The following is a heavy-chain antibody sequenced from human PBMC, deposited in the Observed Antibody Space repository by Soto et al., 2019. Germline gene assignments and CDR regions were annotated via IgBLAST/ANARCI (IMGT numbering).Heavy chain of an antibody. V-gene: IGHV1-18*01. J-gene: IGHJ6*02. CDR2: ISAYNGKT. CDR3: ARGGDVNYSHGMDV. CDR1: GYTFTSYG. D-gene: IGHD5-12*01. Sequence: QVKLVQSGGGVKKPGASVKLSCTASGYTFTSYGISWVRQAPGQGLEWMGWISAYNGKTNYAQNVQGRVTMTPDTSTRTAYMDMRSLRSDDTDVYYCARGGDVNYSHGMDVWGQGTTVTVSS.